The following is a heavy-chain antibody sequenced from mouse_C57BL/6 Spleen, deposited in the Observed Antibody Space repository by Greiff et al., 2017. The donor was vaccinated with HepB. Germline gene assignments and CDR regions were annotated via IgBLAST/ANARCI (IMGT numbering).Heavy chain of an antibody. J-gene: IGHJ2*01. CDR3: ARWGYSNYFDY. D-gene: IGHD2-5*01. CDR2: IDPSDSYT. CDR1: GYTFTSYW. Sequence: VKLQQPGAELVMPGASVKLSCKASGYTFTSYWMHWVKQRPGQGLEWIGEIDPSDSYTNYNQKFKGKSTLTVDKSSSTAYMQLSSLTSEDSAVYYCARWGYSNYFDYWGQGTTLTVSS. V-gene: IGHV1-69*01.